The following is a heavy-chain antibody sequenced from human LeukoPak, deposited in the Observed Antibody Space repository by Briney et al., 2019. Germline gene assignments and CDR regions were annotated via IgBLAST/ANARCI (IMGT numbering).Heavy chain of an antibody. D-gene: IGHD3-22*01. CDR3: ARFGVEYYYDSSGYYYIDY. CDR1: GYSFTSYW. V-gene: IGHV5-51*01. CDR2: IYPGDSDT. J-gene: IGHJ4*02. Sequence: GESLKISCKGSGYSFTSYWIGWVRQMPGKGLGWMGIIYPGDSDTRYSPSFQGQVTISADKSISTAYLQWSSLKASDTAMYYCARFGVEYYYDSSGYYYIDYWGQGTLVTVSS.